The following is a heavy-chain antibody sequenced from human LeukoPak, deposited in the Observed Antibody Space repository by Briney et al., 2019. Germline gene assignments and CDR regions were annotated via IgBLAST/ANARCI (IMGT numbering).Heavy chain of an antibody. CDR1: GGSISSSSYY. J-gene: IGHJ4*02. D-gene: IGHD4-17*01. CDR3: ARLDYGDYDSDY. Sequence: SETLSLTCTVSGGSISSSSYYWGWIRQPLGKGLEWIGSIYYSGSTYYNPSLKSRVTISVDTSKNQFSLKLSSVTAADTAVYYCARLDYGDYDSDYWGQGTLVTVSS. V-gene: IGHV4-39*01. CDR2: IYYSGST.